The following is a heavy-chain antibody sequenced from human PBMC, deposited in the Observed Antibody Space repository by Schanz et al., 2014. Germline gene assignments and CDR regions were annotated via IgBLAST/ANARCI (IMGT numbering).Heavy chain of an antibody. CDR1: GYRFIGYY. CDR2: VSPYSGDT. Sequence: QVLLVQSGAEVKKPGASVKVSCKASGYRFIGYYVHWVRQAPGQGLEWMGRVSPYSGDTNYAQMFQGRVTMTTDTSISTAYMELSRLTSDDTAVFFCARENTAVAGMPRVMDVWGQGTTVIVTS. CDR3: ARENTAVAGMPRVMDV. V-gene: IGHV1-2*06. J-gene: IGHJ6*02. D-gene: IGHD6-19*01.